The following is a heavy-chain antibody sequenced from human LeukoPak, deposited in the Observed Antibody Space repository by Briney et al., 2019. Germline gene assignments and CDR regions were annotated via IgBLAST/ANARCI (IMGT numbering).Heavy chain of an antibody. J-gene: IGHJ4*02. D-gene: IGHD3-22*01. CDR2: ISSGSSYI. Sequence: GGSLRLSCAASGFTFSSYSMKWVRQAPGKGLEWVSSISSGSSYIYYADSVKGRFTISRDNAKNSLYLQMNYLRAEDTAFYYCATSDDSSGSDWGQGTLVTVSS. CDR3: ATSDDSSGSD. V-gene: IGHV3-21*01. CDR1: GFTFSSYS.